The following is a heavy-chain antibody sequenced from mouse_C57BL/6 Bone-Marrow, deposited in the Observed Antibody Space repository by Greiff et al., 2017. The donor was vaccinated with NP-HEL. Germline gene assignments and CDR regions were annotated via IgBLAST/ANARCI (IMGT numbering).Heavy chain of an antibody. CDR3: SRWRLCQDFCY. CDR2: INPNNGGT. V-gene: IGHV1-26*01. Sequence: EVQLQQSGPELVKPGASVKISCKASGYTFTDYYMNWVKQSHGKSLEWIGDINPNNGGTSYNQKFKGKATLTVDKSSSTAYMELRSLTSSDSSVYYCSRWRLCQDFCYWGHGPTLTVSS. CDR1: GYTFTDYY. J-gene: IGHJ2*01. D-gene: IGHD2-13*01.